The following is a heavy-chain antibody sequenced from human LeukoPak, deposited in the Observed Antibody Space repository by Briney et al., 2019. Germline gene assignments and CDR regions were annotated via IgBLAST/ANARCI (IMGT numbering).Heavy chain of an antibody. V-gene: IGHV3-7*01. J-gene: IGHJ4*02. CDR2: IKQDGSEK. D-gene: IGHD6-13*01. CDR3: ARDSAGNDY. CDR1: GFTFSTYW. Sequence: GGSLRLSCAASGFTFSTYWMTWVRQAPGKGLEWVANIKQDGSEKYYVDSVKGRFTISRDNAKNSLYLQMNSLRAEDTAMYYCARDSAGNDYWGQGTLVTVSS.